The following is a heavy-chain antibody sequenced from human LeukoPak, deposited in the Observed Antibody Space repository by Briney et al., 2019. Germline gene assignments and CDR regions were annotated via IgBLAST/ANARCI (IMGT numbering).Heavy chain of an antibody. D-gene: IGHD6-19*01. V-gene: IGHV1-18*01. CDR2: ISAYNGNT. J-gene: IGHJ4*02. Sequence: GASVKVSCKASGYTFTSYAISWVRQAPGQGLEWMGWISAYNGNTNYAQKLQGRVTMTTDTSTSTAYMELRSLRSDDTAVYYCARDLKRGYSSGRYSWGTGSSNDYWGQGTLVTVSS. CDR3: ARDLKRGYSSGRYSWGTGSSNDY. CDR1: GYTFTSYA.